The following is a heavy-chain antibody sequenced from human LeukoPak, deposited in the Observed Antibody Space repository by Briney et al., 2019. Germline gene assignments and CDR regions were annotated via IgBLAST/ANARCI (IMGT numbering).Heavy chain of an antibody. D-gene: IGHD3-9*01. CDR3: ARGVSHFDWLLDYYYGVDV. CDR1: GGSISSGGYY. Sequence: SETLSLTCTVSGGSISSGGYYWSWIRQHPGKGLEWIGYIYYSGSTYYNPSLKSRVTISVDTSKNQFSLKLSSVTAADTAVYYCARGVSHFDWLLDYYYGVDVWGQGTTVTVSS. J-gene: IGHJ6*02. CDR2: IYYSGST. V-gene: IGHV4-31*03.